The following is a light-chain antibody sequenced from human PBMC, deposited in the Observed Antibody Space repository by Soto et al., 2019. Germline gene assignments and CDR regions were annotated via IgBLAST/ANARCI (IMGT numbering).Light chain of an antibody. CDR1: QSVNRY. Sequence: EIVLTQSPATLSLSPGERATLSCRASQSVNRYLAWYQQKPGQTPRLLIYDTSNMATGIPARFSGSGSGTDFTLTISSPEPEDFAVYYCHQRLNWPLTFGGGTKVEFK. V-gene: IGKV3-11*01. CDR2: DTS. J-gene: IGKJ4*01. CDR3: HQRLNWPLT.